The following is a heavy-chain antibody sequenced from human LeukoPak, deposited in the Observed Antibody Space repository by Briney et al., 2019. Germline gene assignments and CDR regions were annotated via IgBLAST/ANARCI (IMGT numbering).Heavy chain of an antibody. D-gene: IGHD3-10*01. J-gene: IGHJ4*02. CDR2: INAGNGNT. V-gene: IGHV1-3*01. CDR3: TRAPYGSGSYGY. CDR1: GYTFTSYA. Sequence: GASVKVSCKASGYTFTSYAMHWVRQAPGQRLEWMGWINAGNGNTKYSQKFQGRVTITRDTSASTAYMELSSLRSEDTAVYYCTRAPYGSGSYGYWGQGTLVTVSS.